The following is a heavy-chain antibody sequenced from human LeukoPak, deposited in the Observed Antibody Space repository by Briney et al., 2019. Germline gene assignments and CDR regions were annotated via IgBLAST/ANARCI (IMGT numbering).Heavy chain of an antibody. V-gene: IGHV4-39*01. D-gene: IGHD2-15*01. CDR1: GGSISSSNYY. CDR3: ARVGCSGGSCYRLRYYMDV. Sequence: PSETLSLTCTVSGGSISSSNYYWDWIRQPPGRGLVSIGTIYYSGSTFYNPSLKSRVTVSVDTSENQFSLRLSSVTAADTAVYYCARVGCSGGSCYRLRYYMDVWGKGTTVTVSS. CDR2: IYYSGST. J-gene: IGHJ6*03.